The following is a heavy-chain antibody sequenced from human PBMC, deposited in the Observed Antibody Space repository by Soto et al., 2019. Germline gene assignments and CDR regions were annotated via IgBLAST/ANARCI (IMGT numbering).Heavy chain of an antibody. CDR3: AKVEVVERAAWCDP. Sequence: EVQLLESGGGLVQPGGSLRLSCAASGFTFSSYAMSWVRQAPGKGLEWVSAISGSGGSTYYADSVKGRFTISRDNSKNTQYLQVTSLRAEDTAVYYCAKVEVVERAAWCDPWGQGTLVTVSS. V-gene: IGHV3-23*01. CDR1: GFTFSSYA. D-gene: IGHD2-21*01. CDR2: ISGSGGST. J-gene: IGHJ5*02.